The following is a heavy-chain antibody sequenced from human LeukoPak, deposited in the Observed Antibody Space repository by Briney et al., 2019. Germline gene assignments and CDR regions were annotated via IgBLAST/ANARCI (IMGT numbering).Heavy chain of an antibody. CDR3: ARDLVSGDYFWWFDP. J-gene: IGHJ5*02. D-gene: IGHD4-17*01. CDR1: RFTFSSYS. Sequence: GGSLRLSCAASRFTFSSYSMNWVRQAPGKGLEWVSYISSSSSTIYYADSVTGRFTISRDNAKNSLYLQMNSLRAEDTAVYYCARDLVSGDYFWWFDPWGQGTLVTVSS. CDR2: ISSSSSTI. V-gene: IGHV3-48*01.